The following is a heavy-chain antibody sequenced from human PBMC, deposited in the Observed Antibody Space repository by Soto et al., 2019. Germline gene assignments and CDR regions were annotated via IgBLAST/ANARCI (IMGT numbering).Heavy chain of an antibody. CDR3: VRGLTLTSHPKHFDL. CDR1: GYDFSTYW. J-gene: IGHJ4*01. D-gene: IGHD3-9*01. Sequence: GESLKISCKGSGYDFSTYWIAWVRQMSGKGLEYVGIIYPGDYDTRYSPSFKGLVTISVDRSIKTAYLQWGSLKSSDTAMYYCVRGLTLTSHPKHFDLWGPGTLVTVSS. CDR2: IYPGDYDT. V-gene: IGHV5-51*01.